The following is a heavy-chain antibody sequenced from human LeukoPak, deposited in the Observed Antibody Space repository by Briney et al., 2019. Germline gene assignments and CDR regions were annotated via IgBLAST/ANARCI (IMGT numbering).Heavy chain of an antibody. D-gene: IGHD1-26*01. Sequence: PGGSLRLSCATSGFTFSSYSMNWVRQAPGKGLEWVSSISSSSSYIYYADSVKGRFTISRDNAKNSLYLQMNSLRAEDTAVYYCARDSGSYRALAYWGQGTLVTVSS. CDR3: ARDSGSYRALAY. CDR1: GFTFSSYS. CDR2: ISSSSSYI. J-gene: IGHJ4*02. V-gene: IGHV3-21*01.